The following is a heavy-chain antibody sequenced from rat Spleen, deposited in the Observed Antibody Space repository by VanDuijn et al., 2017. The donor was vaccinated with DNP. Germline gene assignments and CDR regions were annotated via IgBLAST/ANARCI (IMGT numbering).Heavy chain of an antibody. D-gene: IGHD1-3*01. CDR3: ARPSNYGTYGPMDA. J-gene: IGHJ4*01. CDR1: GFRFNNYW. CDR2: ITSSGSDT. Sequence: EVQLVESGGGLVQPGRSMKLSCVASGFRFNNYWMTWIRQVPGKGLEWFASITSSGSDTYYPDSVKGRFTMSRDDARGTLYLQMDSLRSEDTATYYCARPSNYGTYGPMDAWGQGTSVTVSS. V-gene: IGHV5-31*01.